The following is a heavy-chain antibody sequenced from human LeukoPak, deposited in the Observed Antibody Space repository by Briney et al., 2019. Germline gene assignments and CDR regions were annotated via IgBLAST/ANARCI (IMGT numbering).Heavy chain of an antibody. CDR1: GVSFSGYY. J-gene: IGHJ5*02. CDR2: IYHIGYISQSGNI. V-gene: IGHV4-34*01. CDR3: ARSPLAFYDSSGYPRVWFDP. D-gene: IGHD3-22*01. Sequence: SETLSLTCAVYGVSFSGYYWSWIRQPPGKGLEWIGYIYHIGYISQSGNIYQNPSLKSRVTISLDTSRNQFSLKLSSVTAADTAVYYCARSPLAFYDSSGYPRVWFDPWGQGTLVTVSS.